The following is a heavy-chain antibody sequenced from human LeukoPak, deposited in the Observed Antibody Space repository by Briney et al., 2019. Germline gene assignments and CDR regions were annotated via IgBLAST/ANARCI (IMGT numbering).Heavy chain of an antibody. CDR1: GFTFSSYW. Sequence: GGSLRLSCAASGFTFSSYWMTWVRQAPGKGLEWVANIKPDGSAKYYVDSVKGRFTISRDNSKNTLYLQMNSLRAEDTAVYHCAKIRYGGDIYGRFDYWGQGTLVTVSS. D-gene: IGHD5-18*01. V-gene: IGHV3-7*05. CDR2: IKPDGSAK. J-gene: IGHJ4*02. CDR3: AKIRYGGDIYGRFDY.